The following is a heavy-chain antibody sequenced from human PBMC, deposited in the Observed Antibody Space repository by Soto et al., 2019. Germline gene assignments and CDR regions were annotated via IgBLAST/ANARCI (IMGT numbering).Heavy chain of an antibody. V-gene: IGHV4-59*01. CDR1: GSSISSYY. D-gene: IGHD6-25*01. Sequence: QVQLQESGPGLVKPSETLSLTCTVSGSSISSYYWSWIRQPPGKGLEWIGYIYYSGSTNYNPSLKSRVTISVDTSKNQFSLKLSSVTAADTAVYYCARPHGGSSGWDNWFDPWGQGTLVTVSS. CDR3: ARPHGGSSGWDNWFDP. J-gene: IGHJ5*02. CDR2: IYYSGST.